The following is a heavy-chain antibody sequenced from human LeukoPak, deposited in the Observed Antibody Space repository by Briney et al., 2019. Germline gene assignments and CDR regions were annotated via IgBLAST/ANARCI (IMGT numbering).Heavy chain of an antibody. V-gene: IGHV3-21*01. CDR2: ISSSSSYI. J-gene: IGHJ1*01. CDR1: GFTFSSYS. Sequence: GGSLRLSCAASGFTFSSYSMNWVRQAPGKGLEWASSISSSSSYIYYADSVKGRFTISRDNAKNSLYLQMNSLRAEDTAVYYCARDWPTIAAAGTVPEYFQHWGQGTLVTVSS. CDR3: ARDWPTIAAAGTVPEYFQH. D-gene: IGHD6-13*01.